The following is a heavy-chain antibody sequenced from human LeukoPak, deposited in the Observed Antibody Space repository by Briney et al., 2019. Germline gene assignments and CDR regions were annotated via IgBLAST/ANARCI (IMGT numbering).Heavy chain of an antibody. CDR2: IYYNGST. CDR1: GGSINNYY. CDR3: ARDRRGSSGWYSDFDY. D-gene: IGHD6-19*01. Sequence: PSETLSLTCTVSGGSINNYYWSWIRQPPGKGLEWIGNIYYNGSTKYNPSLNSRVTISVDTSKKQFSLKVGSVTAADTAVYYCARDRRGSSGWYSDFDYWGQGTLVTVSS. V-gene: IGHV4-59*01. J-gene: IGHJ4*02.